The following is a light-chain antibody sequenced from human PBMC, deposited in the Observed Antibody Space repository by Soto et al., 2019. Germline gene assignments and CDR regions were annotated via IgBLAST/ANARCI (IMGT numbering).Light chain of an antibody. CDR3: GSWDSRLSAYL. J-gene: IGLJ1*01. Sequence: VPRLPSSVCAAPGQKLAISCSGSSSNIGGNSVSWYQHLPGTAPKLLIYDDNKRPSGIPDRFSGSKSGKSATLGITGFQTGDEADYYCGSWDSRLSAYLFGTGTKVTDL. V-gene: IGLV1-51*01. CDR1: SSNIGGNS. CDR2: DDN.